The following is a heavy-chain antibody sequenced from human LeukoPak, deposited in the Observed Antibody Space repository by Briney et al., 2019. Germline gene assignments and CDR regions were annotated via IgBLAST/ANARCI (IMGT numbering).Heavy chain of an antibody. CDR1: GFIFSNYA. V-gene: IGHV3-30*02. D-gene: IGHD2-21*02. CDR2: IWYDGSNK. J-gene: IGHJ6*02. CDR3: AKEFTYCGGDCSYYYYYGMDV. Sequence: QTGGSLRLSCAASGFIFSNYAMSWVRQAPGKGLEWVAVIWYDGSNKYYADSVKGRFTISRDNSKNTLYLQMNSLRAEDTAVYYCAKEFTYCGGDCSYYYYYGMDVWGQGTTVTVSS.